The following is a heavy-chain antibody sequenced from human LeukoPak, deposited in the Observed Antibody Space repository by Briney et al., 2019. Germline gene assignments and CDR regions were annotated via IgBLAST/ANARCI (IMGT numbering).Heavy chain of an antibody. CDR3: ARGGDPTLLYGSGSCFDY. CDR2: IYYSGST. CDR1: GSSISSHY. J-gene: IGHJ4*02. V-gene: IGHV4-59*11. D-gene: IGHD3-10*01. Sequence: SETLSLTCTVSGSSISSHYWSWIRQPPGKGLEWIGYIYYSGSTNYNPSLKSRVTISVDTSKNQFSLKLSSMTAADTAVYYCARGGDPTLLYGSGSCFDYWGQGTLVTVSS.